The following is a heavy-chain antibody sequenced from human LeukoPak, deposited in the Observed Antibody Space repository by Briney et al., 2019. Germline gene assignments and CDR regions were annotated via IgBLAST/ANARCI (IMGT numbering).Heavy chain of an antibody. D-gene: IGHD2-2*01. CDR2: ISSSSSTI. CDR3: ARSIGYCSSTSCYNWFDP. CDR1: GFTFSSYS. J-gene: IGHJ5*02. Sequence: GGSLRVSCAASGFTFSSYSMNWVRQAPGKGLEWVSYISSSSSTIYYADSVKGRFTISRDNAKNSLYLQMNSLRAEDTAVYYCARSIGYCSSTSCYNWFDPWGQGTLVTVSS. V-gene: IGHV3-48*01.